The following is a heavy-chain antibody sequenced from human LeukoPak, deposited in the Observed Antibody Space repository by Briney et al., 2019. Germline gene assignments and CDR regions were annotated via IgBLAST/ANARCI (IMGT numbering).Heavy chain of an antibody. CDR3: ASQSYARFDP. CDR1: GFTFSSYS. V-gene: IGHV3-48*01. D-gene: IGHD3-16*01. J-gene: IGHJ5*02. CDR2: ISSSSSTI. Sequence: GGSLRLSCAASGFTFSSYSMNWVRQAPGKGLEWVSYISSSSSTIYYADSVKGRFTISRDNARNSLFLQMNSLRVEDTAVYYCASQSYARFDPWGQGTLVTVSS.